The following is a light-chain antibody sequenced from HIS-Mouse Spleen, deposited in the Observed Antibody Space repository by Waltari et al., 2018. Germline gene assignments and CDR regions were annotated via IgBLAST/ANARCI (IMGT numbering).Light chain of an antibody. V-gene: IGKV1-8*01. CDR3: QQYYSYLPIT. CDR1: QVISSY. J-gene: IGKJ5*01. Sequence: AIRMTQSPSSFSASTGDRVTITCRASQVISSYLAWYQQKPGKAPKLLIYAASTLQSGVPSRFSGSGSGTDFTLTISCLQSEDFATYYCQQYYSYLPITFGQGTRLEIK. CDR2: AAS.